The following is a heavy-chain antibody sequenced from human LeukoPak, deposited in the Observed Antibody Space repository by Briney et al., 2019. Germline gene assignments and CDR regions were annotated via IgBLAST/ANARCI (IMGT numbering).Heavy chain of an antibody. CDR1: GGTFSSYA. CDR2: IIPIFGTA. V-gene: IGHV1-69*06. Sequence: ASVKVSCKASGGTFSSYAISWVRQAPGQGLEWMGGIIPIFGTANYAQKFQGRVTITADKSTSTAYMELSSLRAEDTAVYYCAFRGGRLDYYFDYWGQGTLVTVSS. D-gene: IGHD3-10*01. J-gene: IGHJ4*02. CDR3: AFRGGRLDYYFDY.